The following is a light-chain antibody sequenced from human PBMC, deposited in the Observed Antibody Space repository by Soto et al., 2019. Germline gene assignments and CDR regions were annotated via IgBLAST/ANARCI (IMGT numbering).Light chain of an antibody. V-gene: IGKV3-20*01. CDR3: QQYGSSQFT. CDR2: DAS. CDR1: QTVRNNY. J-gene: IGKJ3*01. Sequence: EFVLTQSPGTLSLSPGERATLSCRASQTVRNNYLAWYQQKPGQAPRLLIYDASRRATGVPDRFSGSGSGTDFTLRISRVEPDDFAVYYCQQYGSSQFTFGPGTKVDIK.